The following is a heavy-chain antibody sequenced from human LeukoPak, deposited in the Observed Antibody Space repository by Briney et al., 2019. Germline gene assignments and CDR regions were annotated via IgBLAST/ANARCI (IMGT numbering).Heavy chain of an antibody. CDR2: SSSSSSYI. V-gene: IGHV3-21*01. Sequence: GESLRLSCAASGFTFSSYSMNWVRQAPGNGLEWVSSSSSSSSYIYYADSVRGRFTISRDNAKNSLYLQMNSLRAEDTAVYYCARDLGYSGYDRTGGGYWGQGPLVTVSS. CDR3: ARDLGYSGYDRTGGGY. J-gene: IGHJ4*02. CDR1: GFTFSSYS. D-gene: IGHD5-12*01.